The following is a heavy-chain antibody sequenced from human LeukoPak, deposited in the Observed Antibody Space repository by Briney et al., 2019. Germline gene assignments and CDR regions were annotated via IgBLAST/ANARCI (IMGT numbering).Heavy chain of an antibody. CDR2: INTNSGGT. CDR1: GYTFTGYY. Sequence: ASVKVSYKASGYTFTGYYMHWVRQAAGQGLEWMGWINTNSGGTNYAQKFQGRVTMTRDTSISTAYMELSRLRSDDTAVYYCARASSDIVVVVALDYWGQGTLVTVSS. V-gene: IGHV1-2*02. D-gene: IGHD2-15*01. J-gene: IGHJ4*02. CDR3: ARASSDIVVVVALDY.